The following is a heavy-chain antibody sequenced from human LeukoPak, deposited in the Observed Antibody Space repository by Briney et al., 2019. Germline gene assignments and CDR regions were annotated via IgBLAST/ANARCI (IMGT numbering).Heavy chain of an antibody. J-gene: IGHJ5*02. CDR2: INPNSGGT. CDR1: GYTLTGYY. Sequence: GASVKVSCKASGYTLTGYYMHWVRQAPGQGLEWMGWINPNSGGTNYAQKFQGRVTMTRDTSISTAYMELSRLRSDDTAVYYCASGWMYYYDSSGYYDWFDPWGQGTLVTVSS. V-gene: IGHV1-2*02. D-gene: IGHD3-22*01. CDR3: ASGWMYYYDSSGYYDWFDP.